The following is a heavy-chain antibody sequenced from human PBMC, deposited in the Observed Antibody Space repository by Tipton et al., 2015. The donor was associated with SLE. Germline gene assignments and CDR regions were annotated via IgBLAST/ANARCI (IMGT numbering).Heavy chain of an antibody. Sequence: SLRLSCAASGFTFDDYAMHWVRQAPGKGLEWVSGISWNSGSIGYADSVKGRFTISRDNAKNSLYLQMNSLRAEDTALYYCAKDMMGMTTVPDYWGQGTLVTVSS. V-gene: IGHV3-9*01. D-gene: IGHD4-17*01. CDR1: GFTFDDYA. CDR3: AKDMMGMTTVPDY. CDR2: ISWNSGSI. J-gene: IGHJ4*02.